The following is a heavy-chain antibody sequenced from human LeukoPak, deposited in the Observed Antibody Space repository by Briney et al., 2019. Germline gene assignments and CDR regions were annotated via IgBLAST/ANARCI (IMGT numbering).Heavy chain of an antibody. CDR2: ISYDGSNK. CDR1: GFTFSSYA. J-gene: IGHJ4*02. CDR3: AKDASGDLEY. Sequence: PGGSLRLSCAASGFTFSSYAMHWVRQAPGKGLEWVAVISYDGSNKYYADSVKGRFTISRDNSKNTLYLQMNSLRVEDTALYYCAKDASGDLEYWGQGTLVTVSS. D-gene: IGHD7-27*01. V-gene: IGHV3-30-3*01.